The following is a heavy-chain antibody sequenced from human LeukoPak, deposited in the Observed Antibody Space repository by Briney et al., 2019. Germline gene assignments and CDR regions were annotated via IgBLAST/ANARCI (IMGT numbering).Heavy chain of an antibody. CDR3: ARRRGPGTTLRDWFDP. CDR2: IYYSGST. V-gene: IGHV4-39*01. Sequence: PSETLSLTCTVSGGSIRSSSYYWGWIRQPPGKGLEWIGSIYYSGSTYYNPSLKSRVTISVYTSKNQFSLKLSSVTAADTAVYCCARRRGPGTTLRDWFDPWGQGTLVTVSS. CDR1: GGSIRSSSYY. D-gene: IGHD1-7*01. J-gene: IGHJ5*02.